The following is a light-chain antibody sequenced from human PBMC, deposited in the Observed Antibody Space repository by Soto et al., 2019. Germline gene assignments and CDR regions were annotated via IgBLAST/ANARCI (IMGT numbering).Light chain of an antibody. CDR1: FNDVGAHNY. CDR2: EVS. V-gene: IGLV2-14*01. Sequence: QSALTQPASVSGSPGQSIIISCTGTFNDVGAHNYVSWYQQHPGKAPKLVIYEVSNRPSGISNRFSGFKAGNTASLTISGLQAEDEADYYCSSYTTISTDVFGTGTKVTVL. J-gene: IGLJ1*01. CDR3: SSYTTISTDV.